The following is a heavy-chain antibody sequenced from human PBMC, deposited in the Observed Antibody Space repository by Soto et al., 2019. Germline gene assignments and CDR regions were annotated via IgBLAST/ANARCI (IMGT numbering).Heavy chain of an antibody. J-gene: IGHJ4*02. CDR1: GYTFSNFW. D-gene: IGHD6-13*01. V-gene: IGHV5-51*01. Sequence: PGESLKISCQCSGYTFSNFWIAWVRQLPGKGLEWMGIIYPGDYETRYSPSFHGKVTISADRSIGTAYLQWSSLEASDSAFYFCARSPRSSPYLDYWGQGALVTVSS. CDR2: IYPGDYET. CDR3: ARSPRSSPYLDY.